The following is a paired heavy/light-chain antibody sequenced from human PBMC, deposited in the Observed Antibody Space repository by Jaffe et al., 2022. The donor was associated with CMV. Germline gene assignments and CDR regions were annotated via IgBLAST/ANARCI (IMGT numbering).Heavy chain of an antibody. D-gene: IGHD2-8*02. J-gene: IGHJ3*01. V-gene: IGHV3-23*04. Sequence: EVQLVESGGGLVQPGGSLRLSCAASGFTFSSFAMNWVRQAPGKGLEWVAGITYTGETTSYADSVKDRFFISRDNSKNTLYLHMNSLTAEDTAFYYCAKDRHFHETGGYLRWGVPGPKPVKRGALDVWGQGTMVSVSS. CDR2: ITYTGETT. CDR1: GFTFSSFA. CDR3: AKDRHFHETGGYLRWGVPGPKPVKRGALDV.
Light chain of an antibody. CDR3: SSYSSGTTL. CDR1: NNDIGASNS. CDR2: DVT. J-gene: IGLJ3*02. Sequence: QSALTQPASMSASPGQSITISCTGTNNDIGASNSVSWYQQHPGNAPKLMIYDVTNRPSGVSDRFSGSKSGNTASLTISGLQPEDEADYYCSSYSSGTTLFGGGTKLTVL. V-gene: IGLV2-14*03.